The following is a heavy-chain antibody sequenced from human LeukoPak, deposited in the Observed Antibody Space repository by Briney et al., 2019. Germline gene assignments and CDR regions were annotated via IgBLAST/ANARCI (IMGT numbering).Heavy chain of an antibody. CDR1: GFTFVSHT. Sequence: GGSLRLSCTTSGFTFVSHTMNWVRQAPGKGLEGVASISSTVPYIYYADSLEGRFTISRDNAENSVSLQMASLRVGDTAVYYCTRRGSGKSFYYMDVWGKGTTVTVS. CDR3: TRRGSGKSFYYMDV. CDR2: ISSTVPYI. V-gene: IGHV3-21*01. J-gene: IGHJ6*03. D-gene: IGHD3-16*01.